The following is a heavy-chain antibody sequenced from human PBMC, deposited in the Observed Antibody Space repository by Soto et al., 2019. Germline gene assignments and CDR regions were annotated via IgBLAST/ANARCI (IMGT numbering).Heavy chain of an antibody. D-gene: IGHD6-19*01. Sequence: QLQLQESGPGLVKPSETLSLTCTVSGGSISSSSYYWGWIRQPPGKGLEWIGSLYYSGSTYYNPSLTSGVTISVDKSKNPFSRKLSSVTAADTAVYYCARHAVQWLGYFDYWGQGTLVTVSS. V-gene: IGHV4-39*01. CDR3: ARHAVQWLGYFDY. CDR2: LYYSGST. J-gene: IGHJ4*02. CDR1: GGSISSSSYY.